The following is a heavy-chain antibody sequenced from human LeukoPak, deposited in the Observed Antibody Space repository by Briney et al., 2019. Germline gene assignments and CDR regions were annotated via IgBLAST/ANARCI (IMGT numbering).Heavy chain of an antibody. CDR2: IDAKIGGT. CDR3: ARELGINAFDV. J-gene: IGHJ3*01. CDR1: GYTLTDKH. Sequence: ASVKVSCKASGYTLTDKHLYWVRQAPRQGLEWMGWIDAKIGGTNFAQNFQGRLTMTRDTTRNTDYMELSRLTSDDTTMYYCARELGINAFDVWGQGTMVTVSS. D-gene: IGHD7-27*01. V-gene: IGHV1-2*02.